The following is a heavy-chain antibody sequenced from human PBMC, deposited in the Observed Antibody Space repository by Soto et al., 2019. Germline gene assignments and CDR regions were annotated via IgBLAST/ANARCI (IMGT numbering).Heavy chain of an antibody. J-gene: IGHJ6*02. V-gene: IGHV3-30*18. Sequence: PVGSLRLSCAASGFTFSSYGMHWVRQAPGKGLEWVAVISYDGSNKYYADSVKGRFTISRDNSKNTLYLQMNSLRAEDTAVYYCAKSVSSSRYYYYGMDVWGQGTTVTVSS. D-gene: IGHD6-6*01. CDR3: AKSVSSSRYYYYGMDV. CDR2: ISYDGSNK. CDR1: GFTFSSYG.